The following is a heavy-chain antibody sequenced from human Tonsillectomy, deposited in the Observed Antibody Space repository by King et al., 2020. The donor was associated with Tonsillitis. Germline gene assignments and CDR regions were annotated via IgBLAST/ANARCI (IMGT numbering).Heavy chain of an antibody. J-gene: IGHJ4*02. CDR2: VYPNDSDT. CDR1: GYRFPNFW. Sequence: VQLVESGDDVKKPGESLNISCTGSGYRFPNFWIAWVRQMPGNGLEWMGLVYPNDSDTRYSPSFQGQVTISADKSINTAYLQWSSLKASDSAMYYCARRGWRGSGSPFDYWGQGTLVTVSS. V-gene: IGHV5-51*03. CDR3: ARRGWRGSGSPFDY. D-gene: IGHD3-10*01.